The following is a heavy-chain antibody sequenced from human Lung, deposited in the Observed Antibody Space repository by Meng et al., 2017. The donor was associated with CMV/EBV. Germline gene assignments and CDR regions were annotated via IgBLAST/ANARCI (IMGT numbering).Heavy chain of an antibody. CDR3: ARTQWHVGYFDN. CDR2: IHYTGST. D-gene: IGHD6-19*01. V-gene: IGHV4-39*07. Sequence: SETLSLXXTLSLGSISSGSYYWGWLRQPPGKGLEWIGSIHYTGSTNYNPSLKTRVSISEDTSKNEFSLTLTSVTAADTAVYYCARTQWHVGYFDNWGQGTXVTVYS. CDR1: LGSISSGSYY. J-gene: IGHJ4*02.